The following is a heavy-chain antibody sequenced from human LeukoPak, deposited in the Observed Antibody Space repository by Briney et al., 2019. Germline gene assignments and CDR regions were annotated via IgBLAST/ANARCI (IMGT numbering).Heavy chain of an antibody. CDR2: ISGSGGST. CDR3: AKEGHDYGAYSSYSYYSYMDV. CDR1: GFTFSSFA. D-gene: IGHD4-23*01. J-gene: IGHJ6*03. Sequence: GVLILSCAASGFTFSSFAMSWVRQAPGQGLEWVSSISGSGGSTYYADSVKGRFSTSRDNSKTTLYLQINSLRAEDTAVFYCAKEGHDYGAYSSYSYYSYMDVWGKGTPVTVSS. V-gene: IGHV3-23*01.